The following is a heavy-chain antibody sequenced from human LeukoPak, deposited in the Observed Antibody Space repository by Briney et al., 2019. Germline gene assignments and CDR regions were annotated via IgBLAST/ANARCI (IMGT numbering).Heavy chain of an antibody. D-gene: IGHD6-13*01. V-gene: IGHV1-46*04. Sequence: ASVKVSCKASGYTFTRYYVHWVRQAPGQGLEWMGIINPSGGRTNNAQQLQGIVTMTRDTSTSTVYLQMSRLRCEDTAVYYCARDLAIAAASYGMDVWGQGTTVTVSS. CDR3: ARDLAIAAASYGMDV. CDR1: GYTFTRYY. J-gene: IGHJ6*02. CDR2: INPSGGRT.